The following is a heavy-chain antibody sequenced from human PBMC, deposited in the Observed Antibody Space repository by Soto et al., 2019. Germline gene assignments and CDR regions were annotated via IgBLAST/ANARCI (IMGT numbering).Heavy chain of an antibody. V-gene: IGHV1-3*01. CDR1: VYTFTRYT. CDR2: INPDNGNT. D-gene: IGHD2-15*01. J-gene: IGHJ5*02. Sequence: XSGKLSCKAAVYTFTRYTINWLRQAPGQRLEWMGWINPDNGNTKSSQKFQDRVIITRDTSASTAYMDLSSLRSEDTAVYYCARGIATGQLDPWGQGTLVTVSS. CDR3: ARGIATGQLDP.